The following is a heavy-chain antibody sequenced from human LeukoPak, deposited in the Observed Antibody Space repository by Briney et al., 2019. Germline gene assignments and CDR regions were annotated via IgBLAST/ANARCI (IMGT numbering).Heavy chain of an antibody. J-gene: IGHJ4*02. D-gene: IGHD5-24*01. CDR1: GGTFISYA. Sequence: SVKVSCKASGGTFISYAISWVRQAPGQGLEWMGGFIPIFGTANYAQKFQGRVTITADESTSTAYMELSSLRSEDTAVYYCARVGLKMATLPFDYWGQGTLVTVSS. V-gene: IGHV1-69*01. CDR2: FIPIFGTA. CDR3: ARVGLKMATLPFDY.